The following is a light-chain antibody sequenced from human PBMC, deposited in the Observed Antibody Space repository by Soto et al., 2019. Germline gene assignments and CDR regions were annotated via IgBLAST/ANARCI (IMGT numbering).Light chain of an antibody. CDR3: QQYYTTPT. CDR1: QSIRIY. CDR2: GTS. J-gene: IGKJ2*01. V-gene: IGKV1-39*01. Sequence: DIQMTQSPSSLSASVGDRVTITCRASQSIRIYLNWYQQKPGKAPKVLIYGTSTLQSGVPSRFSGSGSGTEFTLTISSLQPEDFATYYCQQYYTTPTFGQGTKLEI.